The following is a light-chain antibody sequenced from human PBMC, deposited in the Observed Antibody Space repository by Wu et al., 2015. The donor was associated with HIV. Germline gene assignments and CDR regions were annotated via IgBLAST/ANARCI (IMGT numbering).Light chain of an antibody. CDR2: GAS. J-gene: IGKJ2*01. Sequence: EIVLTQSPGTLSLSPGERATLSCRASQSVSSTYLAWYQQKPGQAHRLLIYGASTRATGIPDRFSGSGSGTDFTLTISSLEPEDFAVYYCQQRNSWPYTFGQGTKLEIK. V-gene: IGKV3D-20*02. CDR1: QSVSSTY. CDR3: QQRNSWPYT.